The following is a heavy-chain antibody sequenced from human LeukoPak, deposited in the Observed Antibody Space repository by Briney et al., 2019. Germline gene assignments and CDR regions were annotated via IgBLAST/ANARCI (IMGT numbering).Heavy chain of an antibody. CDR1: GFXFDMYA. CDR2: IYNDGST. J-gene: IGHJ3*02. CDR3: ARNILFAFDI. Sequence: GGSLRLSCAASGFXFDMYAISWVRQAPGKGLEWVSIIYNDGSTYYADSMKGRFTISRDNSKNTLYPQVNSLRAEDTAMYYCARNILFAFDIWGQGTMVTVSS. V-gene: IGHV3-53*01.